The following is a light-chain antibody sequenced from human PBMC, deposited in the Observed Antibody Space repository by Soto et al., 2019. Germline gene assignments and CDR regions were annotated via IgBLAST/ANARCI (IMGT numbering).Light chain of an antibody. Sequence: EIVMTQSPATLSVSPGGRATLSCRASESVKRNLAWYQQRPGQSPRLLLYDASTRATGIPARFSGSESGTEFTLSITSLQSDDFAFYFCQHYNNWPLTFGGGTKVEIK. J-gene: IGKJ4*01. CDR3: QHYNNWPLT. CDR2: DAS. CDR1: ESVKRN. V-gene: IGKV3-15*01.